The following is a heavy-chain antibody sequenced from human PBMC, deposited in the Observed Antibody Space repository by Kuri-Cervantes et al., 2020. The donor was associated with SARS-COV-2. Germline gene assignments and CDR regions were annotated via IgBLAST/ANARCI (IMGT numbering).Heavy chain of an antibody. Sequence: GGSLRLSCAASGFTFSSYWMSWVHQAPGKGLEWVGRIYSKSDAAEYAAPDGGTTDYAAPVKGRFIISRDDSKNTLFLQMNFPQTEDTAVYYCATGPLDYWGHGTLVTVSS. V-gene: IGHV3-15*01. CDR2: IYSKSDAAEYAAPDGGTT. CDR1: GFTFSSYW. CDR3: ATGPLDY. J-gene: IGHJ4*01.